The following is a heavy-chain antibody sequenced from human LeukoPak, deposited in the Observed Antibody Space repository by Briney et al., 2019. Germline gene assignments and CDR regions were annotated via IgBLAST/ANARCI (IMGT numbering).Heavy chain of an antibody. Sequence: GGALRLSCAAPGFPFSSYAMHWVRQAPGKGLEYFSAISSNGGSTYYANSVKGRFTISRDNSKNTLYLQMGSLRAEDMAVYYCARDALVGAYYYYYMDVWGKGTTVTVSS. J-gene: IGHJ6*03. CDR1: GFPFSSYA. CDR2: ISSNGGST. D-gene: IGHD1-26*01. CDR3: ARDALVGAYYYYYMDV. V-gene: IGHV3-64*01.